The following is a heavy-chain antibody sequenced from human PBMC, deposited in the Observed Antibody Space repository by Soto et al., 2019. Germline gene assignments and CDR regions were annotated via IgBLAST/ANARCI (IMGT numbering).Heavy chain of an antibody. J-gene: IGHJ4*02. V-gene: IGHV3-23*01. D-gene: IGHD4-17*01. CDR1: GFTFSKYA. CDR3: AKLTYGDPVDF. Sequence: EVHLLESGGGLVQPGGSLRLSCAASGFTFSKYARNWVRQAPGKGLEWVSTVSGSGSITSYADSVKGRFTISRDNSENTLYLQMNCLRAEDTAVSYCAKLTYGDPVDFWGQGPLVTVSS. CDR2: VSGSGSIT.